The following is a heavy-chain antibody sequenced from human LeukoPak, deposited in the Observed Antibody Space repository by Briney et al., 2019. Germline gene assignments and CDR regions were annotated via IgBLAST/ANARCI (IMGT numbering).Heavy chain of an antibody. CDR2: ISAYNGNT. Sequence: GASVKVSCKASGYTFTGYYMHWVRQAPGQGLEWMGWISAYNGNTNYAQKLQGRVTMTTDTSTSTAYMELRSLRSDDTAVYYCARAYSANIVVVPAAMSYYYYYYMDVWGKGTTVTVSS. CDR3: ARAYSANIVVVPAAMSYYYYYYMDV. J-gene: IGHJ6*03. D-gene: IGHD2-2*01. V-gene: IGHV1-18*04. CDR1: GYTFTGYY.